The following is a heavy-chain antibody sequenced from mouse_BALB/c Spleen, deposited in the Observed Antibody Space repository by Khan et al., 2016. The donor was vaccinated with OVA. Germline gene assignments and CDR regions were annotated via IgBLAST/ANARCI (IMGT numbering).Heavy chain of an antibody. CDR1: GYTFTNYG. Sequence: QIQLVQSGPELKKPGETVKIYCKASGYTFTNYGMNWVKQAPGKGLKWMGWINTYTGEPTYADDFKGRFAFSLETSASTAYLQINNLKNEDTATYFCASGGYWYFDVWGAGTTVTVSS. CDR3: ASGGYWYFDV. D-gene: IGHD1-1*02. V-gene: IGHV9-3-1*01. CDR2: INTYTGEP. J-gene: IGHJ1*01.